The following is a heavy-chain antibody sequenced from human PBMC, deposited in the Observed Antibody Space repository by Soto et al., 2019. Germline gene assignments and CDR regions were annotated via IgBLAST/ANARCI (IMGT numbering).Heavy chain of an antibody. CDR2: ISRSSSYI. CDR1: GFTFSSYS. Sequence: PGGSLRLSCAASGFTFSSYSMNWVRQAPGKGLEWVSSISRSSSYIYYADSMKGRFTISRDNAKNSLYLQMNNLRAEDTAVYYCARDGYSSGWSPFDSWGQGTLVTVSS. V-gene: IGHV3-21*01. CDR3: ARDGYSSGWSPFDS. J-gene: IGHJ4*02. D-gene: IGHD6-19*01.